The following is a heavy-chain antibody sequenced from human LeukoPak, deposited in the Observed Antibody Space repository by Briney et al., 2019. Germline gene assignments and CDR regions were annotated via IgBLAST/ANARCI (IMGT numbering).Heavy chain of an antibody. CDR2: FGPEDGET. CDR1: GYTHTELS. CDR3: ATVQYSVSYFHGNWFDP. Sequence: ASVKVSCKVSGYTHTELSMHWVRQAPGKGLEWMGGFGPEDGETIYAQKFQGRVTMTEDTSTDTAYMELSSLRSEDTAVYYCATVQYSVSYFHGNWFDPWGQGTLVTVSS. V-gene: IGHV1-24*01. D-gene: IGHD1-26*01. J-gene: IGHJ5*02.